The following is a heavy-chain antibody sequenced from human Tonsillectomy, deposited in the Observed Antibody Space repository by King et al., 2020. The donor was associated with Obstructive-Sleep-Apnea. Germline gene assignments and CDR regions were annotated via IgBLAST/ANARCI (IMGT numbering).Heavy chain of an antibody. D-gene: IGHD2-21*02. J-gene: IGHJ2*01. CDR2: IKQDGSEK. CDR1: GFTFSSYW. CDR3: ARDPTYCGGDCYSAWYFDL. V-gene: IGHV3-7*03. Sequence: QLVQSGGGLVQPGGSLRLSCAASGFTFSSYWMSWVRQAPGKGLEWVANIKQDGSEKYYVDSVKGRFTISRDNAKNSLYLQMNSLRAEDTAVYYCARDPTYCGGDCYSAWYFDLWGRGTLVTVSS.